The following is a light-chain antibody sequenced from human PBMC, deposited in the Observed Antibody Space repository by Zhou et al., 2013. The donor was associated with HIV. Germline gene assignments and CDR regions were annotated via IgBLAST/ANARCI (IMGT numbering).Light chain of an antibody. CDR1: QSVDTY. V-gene: IGKV3-11*01. J-gene: IGKJ5*01. Sequence: EVLMTQSPVTLSVSPGGRATLSCRASQSVDTYLAWYQQRPGQPPRLLIYDASTRATGVPVRFSGSGSGTDFTLTISSLEPADFAVYYCQQRSDLITFGQGTRLEIK. CDR3: QQRSDLIT. CDR2: DAS.